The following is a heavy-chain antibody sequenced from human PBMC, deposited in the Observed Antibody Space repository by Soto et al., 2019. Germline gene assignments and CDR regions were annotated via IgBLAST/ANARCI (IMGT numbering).Heavy chain of an antibody. D-gene: IGHD3-22*01. CDR3: SKAMIGSYDSDAFDV. V-gene: IGHV3-30*18. Sequence: LRLSCAASGFSFSRYGIHWVRQAPGKGLEWVAVISYDEGTTFYADSVKGRFTISRDNSKNTLFLQMNSLRPEDTAVYYCSKAMIGSYDSDAFDVWGQGTMVTVSS. CDR2: ISYDEGTT. J-gene: IGHJ3*01. CDR1: GFSFSRYG.